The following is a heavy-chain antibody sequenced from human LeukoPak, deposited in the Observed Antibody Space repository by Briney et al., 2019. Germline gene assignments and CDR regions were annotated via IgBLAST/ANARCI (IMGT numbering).Heavy chain of an antibody. CDR3: ARVPSSGYYPLFDY. CDR2: TYYSGST. V-gene: IGHV4-31*03. CDR1: GGSISSGGYY. Sequence: SETLSLTCTVSGGSISSGGYYWSWIRQHPGKGLEWIGYTYYSGSTYYNPSLKSRVTISVDTSKNQFSLKLSSVTAADTAVYYCARVPSSGYYPLFDYWGQGTLVTVSS. D-gene: IGHD3-22*01. J-gene: IGHJ4*02.